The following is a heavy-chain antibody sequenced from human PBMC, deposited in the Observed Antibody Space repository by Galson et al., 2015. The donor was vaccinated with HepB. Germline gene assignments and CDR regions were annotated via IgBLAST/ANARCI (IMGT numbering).Heavy chain of an antibody. CDR2: ISYDGSNK. CDR3: ARGDLNPIDCSSTSCYPDY. CDR1: GFTFSSYA. Sequence: SLRLSCAASGFTFSSYAMHWVRQAPGKGLEWVAVISYDGSNKYYADSVKGRFTISRDNSKNTLYLQMNSLRAEDTAVYYCARGDLNPIDCSSTSCYPDYWGQGTLVTVSS. J-gene: IGHJ4*02. D-gene: IGHD2-2*01. V-gene: IGHV3-30*04.